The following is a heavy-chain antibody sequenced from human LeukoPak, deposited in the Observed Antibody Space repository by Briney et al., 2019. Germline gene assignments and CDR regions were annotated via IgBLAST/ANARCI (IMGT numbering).Heavy chain of an antibody. CDR2: IIPIFGTA. J-gene: IGHJ4*02. CDR3: ARGEVPPHYFDS. V-gene: IGHV1-69*13. CDR1: GYTFTNYG. Sequence: SVKVSCKTSGYTFTNYGISWVRQAPGQGLEWMGGIIPIFGTANYAQRFQGRVTITADESTTTAYMEVSSLRSEDTAVYYCARGEVPPHYFDSWGQGTLVTVSS.